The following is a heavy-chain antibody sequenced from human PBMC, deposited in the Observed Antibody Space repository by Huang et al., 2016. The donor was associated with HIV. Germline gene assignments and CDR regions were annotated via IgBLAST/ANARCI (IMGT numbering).Heavy chain of an antibody. CDR1: GGTFSSYA. J-gene: IGHJ5*02. CDR3: ARDRKYDNAWYWFDP. V-gene: IGHV1-69*01. D-gene: IGHD1-1*01. CDR2: IIPSFGTP. Sequence: QVQLVQSGAEVKKPGSSVRVSCEGSGGTFSSYAINWVRQAPGQGLEGKVGIIPSFGTPNYAQKFQGRVTITADESTSTAYMELSSLRSDDTAVYYCARDRKYDNAWYWFDPWGQGTLVTVSS.